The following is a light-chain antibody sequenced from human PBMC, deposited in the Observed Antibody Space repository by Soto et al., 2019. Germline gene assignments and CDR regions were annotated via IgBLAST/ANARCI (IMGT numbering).Light chain of an antibody. V-gene: IGKV3-11*01. CDR3: QQRNIWPPVT. CDR1: QSIGSA. Sequence: EIVLTQSPATLSVSPGDRATLSCRASQSIGSAIAWYHQRSGQAPRLLIFGAFNRAAGIPARFSGSGSGTDFTLTISSLEPEDSAVYYCQQRNIWPPVTFGQGTRLEIK. CDR2: GAF. J-gene: IGKJ5*01.